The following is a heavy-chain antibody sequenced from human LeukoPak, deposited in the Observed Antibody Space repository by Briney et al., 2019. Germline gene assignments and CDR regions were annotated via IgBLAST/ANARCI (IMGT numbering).Heavy chain of an antibody. D-gene: IGHD2-15*01. Sequence: SETLSLTCTVSGGSISSYYWSWVRQAPGQGLEWIGYIYFNWGTNYNHSLTRRVTISVDTSKNKFSLKLRLVSAADAAAAYCSRGMGYCSGGSCYSPYYYYYYYMDVWGKGTTVTVSS. CDR2: IYFNWGT. J-gene: IGHJ6*03. CDR1: GGSISSYY. V-gene: IGHV4-59*01. CDR3: SRGMGYCSGGSCYSPYYYYYYYMDV.